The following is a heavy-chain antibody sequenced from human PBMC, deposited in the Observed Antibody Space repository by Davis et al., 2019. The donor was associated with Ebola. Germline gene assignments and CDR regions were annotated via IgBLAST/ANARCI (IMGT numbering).Heavy chain of an antibody. V-gene: IGHV4-34*01. CDR2: IYHSGST. CDR1: GGSFSGYY. Sequence: SETLSLTCAVYGGSFSGYYWSWVRQPPGKGLEWIGEIYHSGSTNYNPSLKSRVTISVDKSKNQFSLKLSSVTAADTAVYYCARDRTMIVGGAFDIWGQGTMVTVSS. D-gene: IGHD3-22*01. CDR3: ARDRTMIVGGAFDI. J-gene: IGHJ3*02.